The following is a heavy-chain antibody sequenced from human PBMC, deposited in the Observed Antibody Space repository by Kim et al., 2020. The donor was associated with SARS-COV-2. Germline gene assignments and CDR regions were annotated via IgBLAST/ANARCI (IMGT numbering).Heavy chain of an antibody. CDR2: ISSSSSYI. CDR3: ARAGRITMIVVVEGGAFDI. Sequence: GGSLRLSCAASGFTFSSYSMNWVRQAPGKGLEWVSSISSSSSYIYYADSVKGRFTISRDNAKNSLYLQMNSLRAEDTAVYYCARAGRITMIVVVEGGAFDIWGQGTMVTVSP. CDR1: GFTFSSYS. V-gene: IGHV3-21*01. D-gene: IGHD3-22*01. J-gene: IGHJ3*02.